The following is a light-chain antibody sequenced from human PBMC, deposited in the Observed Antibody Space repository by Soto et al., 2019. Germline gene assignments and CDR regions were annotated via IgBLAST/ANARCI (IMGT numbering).Light chain of an antibody. V-gene: IGKV1-5*01. CDR3: QQYDLYWT. Sequence: IQLTQSPSTHSASVGDRVTITCRASQTIDKKLAWYQQKPGKAPKLLIFDASTLETGVPLRFSGSGSGTEFSLSINSLQPEDFGTYFCQQYDLYWTFGQGTKVDIK. CDR1: QTIDKK. CDR2: DAS. J-gene: IGKJ1*01.